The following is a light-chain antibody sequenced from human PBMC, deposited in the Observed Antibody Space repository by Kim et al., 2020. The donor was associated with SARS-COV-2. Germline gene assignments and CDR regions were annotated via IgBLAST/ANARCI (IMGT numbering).Light chain of an antibody. CDR3: QAWDSSTVV. V-gene: IGLV3-1*01. CDR1: KLGDKY. J-gene: IGLJ2*01. CDR2: QDS. Sequence: SVSAEQTASIPCSGDKLGDKYACWYQQKPGQSPVLVIYQDSKRPSGIPGRFSGSNSGNTATLTISGTQAMDEADYYCQAWDSSTVVFGGGTQLTVL.